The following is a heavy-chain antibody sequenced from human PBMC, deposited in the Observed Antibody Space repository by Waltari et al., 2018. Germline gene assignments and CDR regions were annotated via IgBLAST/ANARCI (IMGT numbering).Heavy chain of an antibody. V-gene: IGHV1-18*01. CDR1: GYTFTSYG. CDR3: ARASYYYGSGGSDY. Sequence: SGYTFTSYGISWVRQAPGQGLEWMGWISAYNGNTNYAQKLQGRVTMTTDTSTSTAYMELRSLRSDDTAVYYCARASYYYGSGGSDYWGQGTLVTVSS. J-gene: IGHJ4*02. CDR2: ISAYNGNT. D-gene: IGHD3-10*01.